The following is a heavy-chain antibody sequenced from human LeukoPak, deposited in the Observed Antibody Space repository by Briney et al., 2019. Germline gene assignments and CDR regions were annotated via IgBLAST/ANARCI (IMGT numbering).Heavy chain of an antibody. CDR3: AASGYSSGWYYY. V-gene: IGHV3-23*01. J-gene: IGHJ4*02. CDR1: GFSFSSYA. Sequence: GGSLRLSCAASGFSFSSYAMSWVRQAPGKGLGWVSAISGGGGSTYYADSVKGWFTIFRDNSKNTLYLQMISLRAEDTAVYYCAASGYSSGWYYYWGQGTLVTVSS. D-gene: IGHD6-19*01. CDR2: ISGGGGST.